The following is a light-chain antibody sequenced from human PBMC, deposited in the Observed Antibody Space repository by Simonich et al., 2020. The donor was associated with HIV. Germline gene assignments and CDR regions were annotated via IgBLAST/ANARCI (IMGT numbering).Light chain of an antibody. CDR3: QQYNKWPPWT. Sequence: EIVMTQSPATLSVSPGERVTLSCRASQSVSSKLAGYQQKPGQAPRLLIYGASTRATGIPARFSGSGSGTEFNLTISSMQSEDFAVYYCQQYNKWPPWTFGQGTKVEIK. CDR1: QSVSSK. J-gene: IGKJ1*01. CDR2: GAS. V-gene: IGKV3-15*01.